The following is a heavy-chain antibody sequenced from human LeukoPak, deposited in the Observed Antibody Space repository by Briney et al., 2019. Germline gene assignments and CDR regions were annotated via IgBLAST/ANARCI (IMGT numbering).Heavy chain of an antibody. V-gene: IGHV4-39*07. Sequence: SETLSLTCTVSGGSISSSSYYWGWIRQPPGKGLEWIGSIYYSGSTYYNPSLKSRVTISADTSQNQFSLKLSSVTAADTAVYYCASRKLGNDYWGQGTLVTVSS. D-gene: IGHD7-27*01. CDR1: GGSISSSSYY. CDR3: ASRKLGNDY. J-gene: IGHJ4*02. CDR2: IYYSGST.